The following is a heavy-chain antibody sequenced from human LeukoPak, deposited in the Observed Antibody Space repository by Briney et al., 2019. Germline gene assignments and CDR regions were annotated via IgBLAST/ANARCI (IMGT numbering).Heavy chain of an antibody. CDR2: IYYSGST. CDR1: GRSISSSSYY. Sequence: PSETLSLTCTVSGRSISSSSYYWGWIRQPPGKGLERLGSIYYSGSTYYNPSLKSRVTISVDTSKNQFSLKLRSVTAPDTAVYYCARDTEGSYYGSGFYYWGQGTLVTVSS. CDR3: ARDTEGSYYGSGFYY. V-gene: IGHV4-39*07. J-gene: IGHJ4*02. D-gene: IGHD3-10*01.